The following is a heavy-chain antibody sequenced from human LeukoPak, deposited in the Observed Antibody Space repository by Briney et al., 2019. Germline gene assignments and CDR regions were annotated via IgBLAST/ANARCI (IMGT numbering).Heavy chain of an antibody. D-gene: IGHD6-19*01. V-gene: IGHV3-7*03. J-gene: IGHJ4*02. Sequence: GGSLRLSCAASGSTFSSYWMNWVRQAPGKGLEWVANIKQDGSEKYYVDSVKGRFTISRDNTKNSLYLQMNSLRAEDTAVYYCVSGWYYFDYWGQGTLVTVSS. CDR2: IKQDGSEK. CDR1: GSTFSSYW. CDR3: VSGWYYFDY.